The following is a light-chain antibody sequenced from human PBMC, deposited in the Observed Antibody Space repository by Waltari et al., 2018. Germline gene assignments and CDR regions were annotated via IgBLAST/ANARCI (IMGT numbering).Light chain of an antibody. CDR2: GAS. Sequence: EIVMTQSPATLSVSPGERATLSCRASQTIRDNLAWYQQEPGQAPRVLIYGASIRATSIPAGFTGSGSGTEFTLTISSLQSEDFAVYYCQQYNNWPLTFGGGTKVEIK. V-gene: IGKV3-15*01. CDR1: QTIRDN. CDR3: QQYNNWPLT. J-gene: IGKJ4*01.